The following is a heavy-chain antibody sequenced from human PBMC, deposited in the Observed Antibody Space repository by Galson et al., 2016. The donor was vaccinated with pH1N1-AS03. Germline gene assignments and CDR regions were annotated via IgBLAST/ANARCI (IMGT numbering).Heavy chain of an antibody. CDR2: VGGSSGTT. D-gene: IGHD2-15*01. J-gene: IGHJ2*01. V-gene: IGHV3-23*01. CDR1: GFTFSIYA. CDR3: AKDPSGSGWWEMRGGWFFDL. Sequence: SLRLSCAASGFTFSIYAMTWVRQVPGKGLEWVSSVGGSSGTTYYADSVKGRFTISRDNSKNTVYLQMNSLRAEDTAVYFCAKDPSGSGWWEMRGGWFFDLGGRGTLVTVSS.